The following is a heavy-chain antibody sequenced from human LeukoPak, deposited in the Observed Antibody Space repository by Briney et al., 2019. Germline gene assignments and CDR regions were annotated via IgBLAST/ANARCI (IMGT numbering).Heavy chain of an antibody. J-gene: IGHJ3*02. CDR2: IYTSGST. CDR1: GSISGYY. CDR3: ARQKCTSASCLTKNAFDI. D-gene: IGHD2-2*01. V-gene: IGHV4-4*09. Sequence: PSETLSLTCTVSGSISGYYWSWIRQPPGKGLEWIGYIYTSGSTNYNPSLESRVTISVDTSKNQFSLDLSSVTAADTAAYYCARQKCTSASCLTKNAFDIWGQGTMVTVSS.